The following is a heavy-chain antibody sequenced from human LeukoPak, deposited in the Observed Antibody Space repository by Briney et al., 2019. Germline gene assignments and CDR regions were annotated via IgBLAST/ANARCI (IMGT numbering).Heavy chain of an antibody. J-gene: IGHJ2*01. CDR1: GGSITTSSYY. D-gene: IGHD2/OR15-2a*01. V-gene: IGHV4-39*01. Sequence: SETPSLTCTVSGGSITTSSYYWGWIRQPPGKGLEWIGIIYYSGSTYYNPSLKGRVTISVDTSKNQFSLKLSSVTAADTAVYYCARAFRARYFDLWGRGTLVTVSS. CDR2: IYYSGST. CDR3: ARAFRARYFDL.